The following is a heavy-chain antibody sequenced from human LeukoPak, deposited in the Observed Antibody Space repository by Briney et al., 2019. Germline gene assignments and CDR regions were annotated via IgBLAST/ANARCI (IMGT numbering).Heavy chain of an antibody. J-gene: IGHJ4*02. CDR1: KFTFSNYG. V-gene: IGHV3-30*18. CDR2: ISSSGAIQ. Sequence: GGSLRLSCAASKFTFSNYGMHWVRQAPGKGLEWVAVISSSGAIQYDLESVKARFTISRDNSGNTLYLQMNSLRPEDTAVYYCAKEYDSRGYGANFDNWGQGTLVTVSS. D-gene: IGHD3-10*01. CDR3: AKEYDSRGYGANFDN.